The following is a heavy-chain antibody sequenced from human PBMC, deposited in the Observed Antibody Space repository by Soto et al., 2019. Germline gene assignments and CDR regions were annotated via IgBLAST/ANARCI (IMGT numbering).Heavy chain of an antibody. CDR2: INPNSGGT. D-gene: IGHD2-21*01. Sequence: XSVKVSCKASVYSFTCYYMHWVRQAPGQGLEWMGWINPNSGGTNYAQKFQGRVTMTRDTSISTAYMELSRLRSDDTAVYYCARVSIPNYYYGMDVWGQGTTVTVSS. CDR1: VYSFTCYY. CDR3: ARVSIPNYYYGMDV. V-gene: IGHV1-2*02. J-gene: IGHJ6*02.